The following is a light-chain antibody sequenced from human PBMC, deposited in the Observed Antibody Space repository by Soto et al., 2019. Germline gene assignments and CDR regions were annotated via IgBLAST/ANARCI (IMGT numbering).Light chain of an antibody. J-gene: IGKJ1*01. CDR2: GAS. CDR3: QQYGSSRT. V-gene: IGKV3-20*01. Sequence: EIVLTQSPGTLSLSPGERATLSCRASQRVSSSYLAWYQQKPGQAPRLLIYGASSRATGIPDRFSGSGCGADFPLTISRLDPEDFAVYYFQQYGSSRTFGQGNKVEIK. CDR1: QRVSSSY.